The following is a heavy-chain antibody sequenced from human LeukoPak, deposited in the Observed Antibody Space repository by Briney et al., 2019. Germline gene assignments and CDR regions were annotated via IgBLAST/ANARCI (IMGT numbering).Heavy chain of an antibody. D-gene: IGHD3-22*01. CDR2: IYYSGST. V-gene: IGHV4-59*01. CDR3: ARSGFPYYYDSSGYYYAFDI. Sequence: SETLSLTCAVSGGSISSYYWRWIRQPPGKGLEWSGYIYYSGSTTYNPSLKSRVTISVDTYNNQFSLKLSSVTAADTAVYYCARSGFPYYYDSSGYYYAFDIWGQGTMVTVSS. CDR1: GGSISSYY. J-gene: IGHJ3*02.